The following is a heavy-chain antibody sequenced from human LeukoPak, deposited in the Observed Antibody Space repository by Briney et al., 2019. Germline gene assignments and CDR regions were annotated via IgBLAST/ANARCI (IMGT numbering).Heavy chain of an antibody. CDR1: GFTFSSYA. V-gene: IGHV3-23*01. J-gene: IGHJ4*02. CDR3: AXDRSGPDQLGIFYFDY. D-gene: IGHD7-27*01. Sequence: GGSLRLSCAASGFTFSSYAMSWVRQAPGKGLEWVSAVSGSGGSTYYADSVKGRFTISRDNSKNTLYLQMNSLRAEDTAVYYCAXDRSGPDQLGIFYFDYWGQGTLVTVSS. CDR2: VSGSGGST.